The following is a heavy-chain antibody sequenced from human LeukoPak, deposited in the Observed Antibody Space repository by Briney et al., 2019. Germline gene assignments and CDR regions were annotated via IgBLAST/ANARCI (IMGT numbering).Heavy chain of an antibody. V-gene: IGHV1-2*02. CDR2: INPNSGGT. J-gene: IGHJ4*02. CDR1: GYTFTCYY. CDR3: ARNRWLQPRDLDY. D-gene: IGHD5-24*01. Sequence: GASVKVSCKASGYTFTCYYMHWVRQAPGQGLEWMGWINPNSGGTNYTQKFQGRVTMTRDTSISTAYMELSRLRSDDTAVYYCARNRWLQPRDLDYWGQGTLVTVSS.